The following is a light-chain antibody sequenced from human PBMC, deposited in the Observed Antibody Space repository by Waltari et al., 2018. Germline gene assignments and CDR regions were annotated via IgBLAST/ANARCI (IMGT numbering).Light chain of an antibody. CDR3: QVWDSSSDHWV. CDR2: VDS. J-gene: IGLJ2*01. CDR1: NIASKS. Sequence: SYVLTQPPPVSVAPGQTARITCGGNNIASKSVHRYQQKAGQAPGLVVYVDSDRPSGIPERFSGSNFGNTATLTISRVEAGDEADYYCQVWDSSSDHWVFGGGTRLTVL. V-gene: IGLV3-21*02.